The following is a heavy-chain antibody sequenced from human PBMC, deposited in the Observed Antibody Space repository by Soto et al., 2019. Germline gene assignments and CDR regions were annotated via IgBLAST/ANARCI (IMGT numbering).Heavy chain of an antibody. D-gene: IGHD3-10*01. Sequence: EVPLLESGGGLVQPGGSLRLSCAASGFTFSSYAMSWVRQARGKGLEWVSAISGSGGSTYYADSVKGRFTISRDNSKNTLYLQMNSLRAEDTAVYYCVLWPPYYFDYWGQGTLVTVSS. CDR2: ISGSGGST. CDR1: GFTFSSYA. V-gene: IGHV3-23*01. J-gene: IGHJ4*02. CDR3: VLWPPYYFDY.